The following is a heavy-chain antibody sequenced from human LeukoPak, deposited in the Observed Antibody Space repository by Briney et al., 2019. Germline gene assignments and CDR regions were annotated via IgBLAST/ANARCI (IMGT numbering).Heavy chain of an antibody. CDR3: VRVPIFGVVNHYFDY. CDR1: GYTFTSYG. V-gene: IGHV1-18*01. D-gene: IGHD3-3*01. Sequence: ASVKVSCKASGYTFTSYGISWVRQAPGQGLEWMGWISAYNGNTNYAQKLQGRVTMTTDTSTSTAYMELRSLRSDDTAVYYCVRVPIFGVVNHYFDYWGQGTLVTVSS. J-gene: IGHJ4*02. CDR2: ISAYNGNT.